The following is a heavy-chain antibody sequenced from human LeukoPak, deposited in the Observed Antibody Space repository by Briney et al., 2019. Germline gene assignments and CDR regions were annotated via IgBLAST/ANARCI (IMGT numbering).Heavy chain of an antibody. D-gene: IGHD6-13*01. V-gene: IGHV3-7*01. CDR1: GFTLSSHW. Sequence: GGSLRLSCAASGFTLSSHWMGWIRQAPGKGLEWVVNIRQDGGETYYVDSVKGRFTISRDNAKNSLYLQMNSLRVEETAMYYCARWRQSSTWYWLDPWGQGTLVTVSP. CDR2: IRQDGGET. J-gene: IGHJ5*02. CDR3: ARWRQSSTWYWLDP.